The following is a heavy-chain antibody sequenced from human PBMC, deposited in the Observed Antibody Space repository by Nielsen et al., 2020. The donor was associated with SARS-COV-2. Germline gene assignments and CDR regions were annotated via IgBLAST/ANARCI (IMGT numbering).Heavy chain of an antibody. Sequence: GESLKISCAASGFTFSSYWMHWVRQAPGKGLEWVAVIWYDGSNKYYADSVKGRFTISRDNSKNTLYLQMNSLRAEDTAVYYCARDLSYNWNYGFFGGYYYYGMDVWGQGTTVTVSS. CDR3: ARDLSYNWNYGFFGGYYYYGMDV. J-gene: IGHJ6*02. V-gene: IGHV3-33*08. D-gene: IGHD1-7*01. CDR1: GFTFSSYW. CDR2: IWYDGSNK.